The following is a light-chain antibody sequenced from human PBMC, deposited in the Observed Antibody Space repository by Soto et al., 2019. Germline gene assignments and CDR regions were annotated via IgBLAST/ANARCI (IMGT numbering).Light chain of an antibody. V-gene: IGKV3-15*01. CDR1: QSVHSN. Sequence: EIVMTQSPATLSLSPGETATLSCRASQSVHSNLAWFQQHPGQAPRLLIYGASSRATGIPVRFSGSGSGTDFTLTISSLQAEDFAVYYCQQYTDWPWGTFGGGTKVGIK. J-gene: IGKJ4*01. CDR3: QQYTDWPWGT. CDR2: GAS.